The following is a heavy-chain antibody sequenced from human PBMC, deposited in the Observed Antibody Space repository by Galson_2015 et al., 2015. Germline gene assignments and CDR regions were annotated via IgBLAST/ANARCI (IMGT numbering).Heavy chain of an antibody. V-gene: IGHV5-51*01. CDR3: ARPARLLRAFDI. Sequence: QSGAEVTKPGESLTISFTGSGYSFTSYWIGWVRQMPGKGLEWMGIIYPGDSDTRYSPSFQGQVTISADKSISTAYLQWSSLKASDTAMYYCARPARLLRAFDIWGQGTMVTVSS. CDR1: GYSFTSYW. J-gene: IGHJ3*02. CDR2: IYPGDSDT. D-gene: IGHD3-22*01.